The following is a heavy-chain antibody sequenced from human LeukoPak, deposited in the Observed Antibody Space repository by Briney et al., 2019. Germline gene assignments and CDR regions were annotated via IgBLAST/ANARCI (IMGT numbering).Heavy chain of an antibody. Sequence: GASVKVSCKASGYTFSGYYIFWVRRAPGQGLEWMGWINPNSGGTNYAQEFQGRVTMTTDTSTSTAYMELRSLRSDDTAVYYCARDLGPFAGFIISHWDYWGQGTLVTVSS. D-gene: IGHD3-10*01. V-gene: IGHV1-2*02. CDR1: GYTFSGYY. J-gene: IGHJ4*02. CDR2: INPNSGGT. CDR3: ARDLGPFAGFIISHWDY.